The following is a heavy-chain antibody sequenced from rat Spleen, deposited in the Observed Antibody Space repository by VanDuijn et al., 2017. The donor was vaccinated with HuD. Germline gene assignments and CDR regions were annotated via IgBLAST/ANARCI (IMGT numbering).Heavy chain of an antibody. V-gene: IGHV2-6*01. Sequence: VQLKESGPGLVQSSQTLSLTCTVSGFSLTSYNVHWVRQPPGKGLEWIAAISSGGNTYYNSALKSRLSISRDTSKSQVFLKMNNLQTEDTAMYFCAMYTTDYVVAYWGQGTLVTVSS. CDR2: ISSGGNT. D-gene: IGHD1-6*01. CDR1: GFSLTSYN. CDR3: AMYTTDYVVAY. J-gene: IGHJ3*01.